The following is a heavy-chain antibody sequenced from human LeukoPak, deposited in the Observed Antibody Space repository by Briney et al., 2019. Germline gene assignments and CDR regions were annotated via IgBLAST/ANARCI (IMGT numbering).Heavy chain of an antibody. CDR1: GYTFSNYD. Sequence: ASVKVSCKASGYTFSNYDISWVRQAPGQGLEWMGWINPNSGGTNYAQKFQGRVTMTRDTSISTAYMELSRLRSDDTAVYYCARTLRRYSSSWYSLDYWGRGTLVTVSS. V-gene: IGHV1-2*02. CDR3: ARTLRRYSSSWYSLDY. CDR2: INPNSGGT. J-gene: IGHJ4*02. D-gene: IGHD6-13*01.